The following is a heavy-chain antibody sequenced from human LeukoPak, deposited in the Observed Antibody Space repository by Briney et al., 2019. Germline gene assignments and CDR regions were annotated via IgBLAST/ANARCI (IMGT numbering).Heavy chain of an antibody. CDR2: IWYDGSNK. J-gene: IGHJ3*02. Sequence: GGSLRLSCAASGFTFSSYGMHWVRQAPGKGLEWVAVIWYDGSNKYYADSVKGRFTISRDNSKNTLYLQMNSLRAEDTAVYYCARDFTSLAAAGTGAFDIWGQGTMVTVSS. V-gene: IGHV3-33*01. D-gene: IGHD6-13*01. CDR3: ARDFTSLAAAGTGAFDI. CDR1: GFTFSSYG.